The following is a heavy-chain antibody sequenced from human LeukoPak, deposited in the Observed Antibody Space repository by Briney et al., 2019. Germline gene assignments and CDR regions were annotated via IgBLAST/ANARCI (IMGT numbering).Heavy chain of an antibody. V-gene: IGHV3-33*01. J-gene: IGHJ6*02. CDR3: ARDLRDSSGYPYYYYGMDV. D-gene: IGHD3-22*01. CDR1: GFTFSSYG. CDR2: IWYDGSNK. Sequence: GGSLRLSCAASGFTFSSYGMHWVRQAPGKGLEWVAVIWYDGSNKYYADSVKGRFTISRDNSKNTLYLQMNSLRAEDTAVYYCARDLRDSSGYPYYYYGMDVWGQGTTVTVSS.